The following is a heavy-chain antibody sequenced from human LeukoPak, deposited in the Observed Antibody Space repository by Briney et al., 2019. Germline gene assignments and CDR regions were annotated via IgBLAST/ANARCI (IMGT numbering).Heavy chain of an antibody. D-gene: IGHD1-26*01. Sequence: GGSLRLSCAASGFTFSSYAMTWVRQAPGKGLEWVSAISGSGGSIYYADSVKGRFTISRDNAKNSLYLQMNSLRAEDTAVYYCARLRELPLSYYYYYMDVWGKGTTVTVSS. V-gene: IGHV3-23*01. CDR2: ISGSGGSI. J-gene: IGHJ6*03. CDR1: GFTFSSYA. CDR3: ARLRELPLSYYYYYMDV.